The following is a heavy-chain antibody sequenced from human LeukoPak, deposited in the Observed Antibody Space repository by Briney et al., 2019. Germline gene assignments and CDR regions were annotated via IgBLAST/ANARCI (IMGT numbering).Heavy chain of an antibody. V-gene: IGHV3-23*01. CDR3: AKGLSTSYYSDFDY. CDR1: GFTFSNYA. D-gene: IGHD2-2*01. Sequence: GGSLRLSCAAPGFTFSNYAMTWVRQAPGKGLEWVSGISGSGGNPYYADSVKGRFTISRDNSKNTVYLQMNSLRADDTAVYYCAKGLSTSYYSDFDYWGQGTLVTVSS. CDR2: ISGSGGNP. J-gene: IGHJ4*02.